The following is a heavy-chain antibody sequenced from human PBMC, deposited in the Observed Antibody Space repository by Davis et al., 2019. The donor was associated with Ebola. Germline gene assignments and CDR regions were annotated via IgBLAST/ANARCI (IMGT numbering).Heavy chain of an antibody. J-gene: IGHJ4*02. CDR3: ARERITMVRGGLDDY. CDR1: GFTFSDYY. Sequence: GGSLRLSCAASGFTFSDYYMSWIRQAPGKGLEWVSYISSSSSYTNYADSVKGRFTISRDNAKNSLYLQMNSLRAEDTAVYYCARERITMVRGGLDDYWGQGTLVTVSS. V-gene: IGHV3-11*06. D-gene: IGHD3-10*01. CDR2: ISSSSSYT.